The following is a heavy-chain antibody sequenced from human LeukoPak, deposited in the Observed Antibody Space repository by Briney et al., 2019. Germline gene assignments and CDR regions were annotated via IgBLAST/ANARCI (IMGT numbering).Heavy chain of an antibody. CDR2: IKQDGSGK. J-gene: IGHJ4*02. Sequence: GGSLRLSCAASGFTFSSYWMSRVRQAPGKGLEWVANIKQDGSGKFYVDSVKGRFTISRDNAKNSLYLQMNSLRAEDTAVYYCARGGAMQSPADYWGQGTLVTVSS. D-gene: IGHD3-16*01. V-gene: IGHV3-7*03. CDR1: GFTFSSYW. CDR3: ARGGAMQSPADY.